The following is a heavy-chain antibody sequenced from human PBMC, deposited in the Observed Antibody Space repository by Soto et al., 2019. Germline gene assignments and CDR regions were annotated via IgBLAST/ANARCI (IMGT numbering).Heavy chain of an antibody. CDR1: GFSFNTFD. CDR3: ARETPQFDY. J-gene: IGHJ4*02. Sequence: PGGSLRLSCAASGFSFNTFDMSWVRQAPGKGLEWVSVILGRDDTTSYADSVKGRFTISRDTFKNTLHLQMNSLRAEDTAVYYCARETPQFDYWGQGTLVTVSS. V-gene: IGHV3-23*01. CDR2: ILGRDDTT.